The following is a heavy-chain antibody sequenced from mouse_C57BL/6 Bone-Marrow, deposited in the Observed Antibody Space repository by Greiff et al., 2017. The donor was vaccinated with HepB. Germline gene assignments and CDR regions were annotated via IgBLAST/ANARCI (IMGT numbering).Heavy chain of an antibody. CDR3: ARDRGFHYYGSSWFAY. CDR1: GYSITSGYY. J-gene: IGHJ3*01. CDR2: ISYDGSN. Sequence: VQLKESGPGLVKPSQSLSLTCSVTGYSITSGYYWNWIRQFPGNKLEWMGYISYDGSNNYNPSLKNRISITRDTSKNQFFLKLNSVTTEDTATYYCARDRGFHYYGSSWFAYWGQGTLVTVSA. V-gene: IGHV3-6*01. D-gene: IGHD1-1*01.